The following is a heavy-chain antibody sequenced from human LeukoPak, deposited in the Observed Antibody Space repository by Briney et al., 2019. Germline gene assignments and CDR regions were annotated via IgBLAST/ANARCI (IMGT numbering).Heavy chain of an antibody. CDR3: ARHSGIAVASYDY. CDR1: GGSISSYY. J-gene: IGHJ4*02. V-gene: IGHV4-59*08. Sequence: SETLSLTCTVSGGSISSYYWSWIRQPPGEGLEWIGYIYYSGSTNYNPSLKSRVTISVDTSKNQFSLKLSSVTAADTAVYYCARHSGIAVASYDYWGQGTLVTVSS. CDR2: IYYSGST. D-gene: IGHD6-19*01.